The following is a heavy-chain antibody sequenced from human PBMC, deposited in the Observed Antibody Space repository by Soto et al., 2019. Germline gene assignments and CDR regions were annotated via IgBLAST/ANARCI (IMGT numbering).Heavy chain of an antibody. CDR3: ARGGLRRPAHDAFDI. CDR1: GFTFSSYA. J-gene: IGHJ3*02. D-gene: IGHD4-17*01. V-gene: IGHV3-30-3*01. Sequence: QVQLVESGGGVVQPGRSLRLSCAASGFTFSSYAMHWVRQAPGKGLEWVAVISYDGSNKYYADSVKGRFTISRDNSKNTLYLQMNSLRAEDTAVYYCARGGLRRPAHDAFDIWGQGTMVTVSS. CDR2: ISYDGSNK.